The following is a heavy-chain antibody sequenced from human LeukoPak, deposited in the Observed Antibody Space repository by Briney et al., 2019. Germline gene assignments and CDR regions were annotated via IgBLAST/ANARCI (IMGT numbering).Heavy chain of an antibody. V-gene: IGHV3-23*01. CDR3: VKDDGRVQYAN. CDR1: GFIFSHHG. D-gene: IGHD2-2*01. Sequence: GGSLRLSCATSGFIFSHHGMNWVRQAPGKGLEWVSGIRADAVTTYYADSVKGRFIISRDNSKNTVYLQMNSLSAEDAAVYYCVKDDGRVQYANRGQGTLVTVSS. J-gene: IGHJ4*02. CDR2: IRADAVTT.